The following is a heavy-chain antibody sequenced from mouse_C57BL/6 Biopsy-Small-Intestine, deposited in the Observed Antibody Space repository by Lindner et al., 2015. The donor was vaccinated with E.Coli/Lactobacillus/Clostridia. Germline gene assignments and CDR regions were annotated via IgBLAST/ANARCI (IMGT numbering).Heavy chain of an antibody. CDR3: ARKYYGDAMDY. Sequence: VQLQESGAELVKPGASVKMSCKASGYTFTSYWITWVKQRPGQGLEWIGDIYPDTGSTNYNEKFKSKATLTVDTSSSTAYMQLSSLTSEDSAVYYCARKYYGDAMDYWGQGTSVTVSS. J-gene: IGHJ4*01. V-gene: IGHV1-55*01. CDR2: IYPDTGST. CDR1: GYTFTSYW. D-gene: IGHD1-1*01.